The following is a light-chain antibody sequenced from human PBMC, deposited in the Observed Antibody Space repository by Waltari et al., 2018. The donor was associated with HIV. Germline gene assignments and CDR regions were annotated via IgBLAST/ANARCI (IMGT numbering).Light chain of an antibody. CDR3: AAWDYSLSGWV. CDR2: GIN. CDR1: NSNVGISY. J-gene: IGLJ3*02. Sequence: QSVLTQPPSASGTPGQRVTLSCSGSNSNVGISYVYWYQQRPGTTPKLVIYGINQRPSGVPDRFSGSKSGTSVSLVISGIRSEDEADYYCAAWDYSLSGWVFGGGTKLTVL. V-gene: IGLV1-47*01.